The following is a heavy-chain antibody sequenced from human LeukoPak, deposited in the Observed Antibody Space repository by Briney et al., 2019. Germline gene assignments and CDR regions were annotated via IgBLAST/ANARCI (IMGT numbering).Heavy chain of an antibody. CDR3: ARQARNYYHSGEDFDY. V-gene: IGHV5-51*01. Sequence: GESLKISCHGSGYKFPTYWIAWVRQMPGKRLEWTGIIYPDESDTTYSPSFRGQVTISADTSNNTAYLQWNSLKASDSGMYYCARQARNYYHSGEDFDYWGQGTRVTVSS. CDR1: GYKFPTYW. D-gene: IGHD3-10*01. CDR2: IYPDESDT. J-gene: IGHJ4*02.